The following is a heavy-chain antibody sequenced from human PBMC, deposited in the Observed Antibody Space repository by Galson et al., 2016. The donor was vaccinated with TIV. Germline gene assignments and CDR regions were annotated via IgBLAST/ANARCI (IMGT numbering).Heavy chain of an antibody. CDR1: GFMFNDYG. Sequence: SLRLSCAASGFMFNDYGMHWVRQAPGKGLEWVSSISWNSGRVGYADSVEGRFTISRGNAKTSLYLQMNSLRVEDTAYYYCAKEEGYGSGTYALDQWGQGTLVTVSS. D-gene: IGHD3-10*01. CDR2: ISWNSGRV. CDR3: AKEEGYGSGTYALDQ. J-gene: IGHJ1*01. V-gene: IGHV3-9*01.